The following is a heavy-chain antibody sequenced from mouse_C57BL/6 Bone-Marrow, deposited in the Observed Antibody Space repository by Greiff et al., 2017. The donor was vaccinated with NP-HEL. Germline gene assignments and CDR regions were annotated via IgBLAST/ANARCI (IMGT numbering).Heavy chain of an antibody. Sequence: VQLQQSGAELVKPGASVKLSCTASGFNIKDYYMHWVKQRTEQGLEWIGRIDPEDGETKYAPNFQGKATITADKSSNTAYLQLSSLTSEDTAVYYCARRGGFAYWGQGTLVTVSA. J-gene: IGHJ3*01. CDR2: IDPEDGET. V-gene: IGHV14-2*01. CDR3: ARRGGFAY. CDR1: GFNIKDYY.